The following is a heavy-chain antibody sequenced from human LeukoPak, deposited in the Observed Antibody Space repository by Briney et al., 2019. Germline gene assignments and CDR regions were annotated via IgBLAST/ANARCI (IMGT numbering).Heavy chain of an antibody. Sequence: GGSLRLSCAASGFSFSDYTISWVRQAPGKGLEWISVFSASSAHIYYTDSVRGRFTISRDISRNTAYLEMGSLRAEDTAVYFCAKRGVVIRVILVGFHKEAYYFDSWGQGALVTVSS. CDR1: GFSFSDYT. J-gene: IGHJ4*02. V-gene: IGHV3-23*01. CDR3: AKRGVVIRVILVGFHKEAYYFDS. CDR2: FSASSAHI. D-gene: IGHD3-22*01.